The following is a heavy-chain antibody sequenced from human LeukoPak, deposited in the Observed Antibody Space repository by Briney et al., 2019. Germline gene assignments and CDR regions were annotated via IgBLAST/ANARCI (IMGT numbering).Heavy chain of an antibody. CDR2: ISTDGYTA. D-gene: IGHD2-15*01. CDR1: GLAFSAYK. Sequence: GGSLRLSCAASGLAFSAYKMHWVRQAPRKGLVWVSRISTDGYTADYADFVQGRFTASRDNTKNTWSLEMNSLRAEDTAVYYCVVGGSPGYWGQGTLVTVSS. V-gene: IGHV3-74*01. CDR3: VVGGSPGY. J-gene: IGHJ4*02.